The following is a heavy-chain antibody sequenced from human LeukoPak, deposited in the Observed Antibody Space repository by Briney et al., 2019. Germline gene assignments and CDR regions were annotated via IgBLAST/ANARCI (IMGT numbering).Heavy chain of an antibody. D-gene: IGHD1-26*01. Sequence: PSETLSLTCIVSDGSISSDGYYWSWIRQPAGKGLEWIGRIYTSGSTNYNPSLKSRVTISVDTSKNQFSLKLSSVTAADTAVYYCARGVGATMVDYWGQGTLVTVSS. J-gene: IGHJ4*02. CDR1: DGSISSDGYY. V-gene: IGHV4-61*02. CDR2: IYTSGST. CDR3: ARGVGATMVDY.